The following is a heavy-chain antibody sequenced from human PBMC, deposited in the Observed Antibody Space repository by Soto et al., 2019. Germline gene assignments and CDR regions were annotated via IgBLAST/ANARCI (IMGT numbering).Heavy chain of an antibody. CDR1: GYTFTGYY. CDR2: INPNSGGT. J-gene: IGHJ3*02. CDR3: AVPLSTGRSWAFDI. D-gene: IGHD3-16*02. V-gene: IGHV1-2*04. Sequence: ASVKVSCKASGYTFTGYYMHWVRQAPGQGLEWMGWINPNSGGTNYAQKFQGWVTMTRDTSISTAYMELSRLRSDDTAVYYCAVPLSTGRSWAFDIWGQGTMVTVSS.